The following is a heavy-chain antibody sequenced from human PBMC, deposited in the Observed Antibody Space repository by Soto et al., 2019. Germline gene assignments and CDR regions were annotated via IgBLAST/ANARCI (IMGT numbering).Heavy chain of an antibody. Sequence: EVQLLESGGGLVQPGGSLRLSCAASAFTFSSYAMSWVRQAPGKGLEWVSAISGSGGSTYYADSVKGRFTISRDNSKNTLYLQMNSLRAEDTAVYYCAKDRYGDYPLGNYSDYWGQGTLVTVSS. CDR3: AKDRYGDYPLGNYSDY. V-gene: IGHV3-23*01. J-gene: IGHJ4*02. CDR2: ISGSGGST. CDR1: AFTFSSYA. D-gene: IGHD4-17*01.